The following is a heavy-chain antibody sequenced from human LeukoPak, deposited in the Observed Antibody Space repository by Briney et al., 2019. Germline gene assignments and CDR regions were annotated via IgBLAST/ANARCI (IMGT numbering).Heavy chain of an antibody. CDR3: AKGLQVAEPPDY. D-gene: IGHD2-15*01. CDR2: ISYDGNNK. V-gene: IGHV3-30*18. Sequence: GWSLRLSCAASGFSFSNYVMYWVRQAPRKGLEWVAVISYDGNNKYYADSVKGRSTISRDNSKNTLYLQMSSLRGEDTAVYYCAKGLQVAEPPDYWGQGILVTVS. J-gene: IGHJ4*02. CDR1: GFSFSNYV.